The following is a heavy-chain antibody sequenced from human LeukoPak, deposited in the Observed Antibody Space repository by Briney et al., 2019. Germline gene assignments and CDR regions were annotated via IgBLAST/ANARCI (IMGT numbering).Heavy chain of an antibody. Sequence: SETLSLTCAVSGGSISSYYWSWIRQPPGKGLEWIGYIYYSGSTNYNPSLKSRVTISVDTSKNQFSLKLSSVTAADTAVYYCARLLLWLGESDFSYYFDYWGQGTLVAVSS. CDR1: GGSISSYY. J-gene: IGHJ4*02. D-gene: IGHD3-10*01. V-gene: IGHV4-59*08. CDR3: ARLLLWLGESDFSYYFDY. CDR2: IYYSGST.